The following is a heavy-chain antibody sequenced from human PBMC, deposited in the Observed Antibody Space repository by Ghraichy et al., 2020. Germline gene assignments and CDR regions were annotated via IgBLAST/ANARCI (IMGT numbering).Heavy chain of an antibody. CDR3: AKTPRSIAVAGPRGYFDY. CDR2: ISGSGGST. D-gene: IGHD6-19*01. CDR1: GFTFSSYA. Sequence: GGSLRLSCVASGFTFSSYAMSWVRQAPGKGLEWVSAISGSGGSTYYADSVKGRFTISRDNSKNTLYLQMNSLRAEDTAVYYCAKTPRSIAVAGPRGYFDYWGQGTLVTVSS. J-gene: IGHJ4*02. V-gene: IGHV3-23*01.